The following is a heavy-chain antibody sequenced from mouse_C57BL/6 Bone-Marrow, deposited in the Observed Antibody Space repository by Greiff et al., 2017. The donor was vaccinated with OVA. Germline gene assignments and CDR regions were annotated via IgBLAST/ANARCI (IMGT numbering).Heavy chain of an antibody. CDR1: GFSLTSYG. J-gene: IGHJ4*01. CDR3: ARNGGLRRAYYAMDY. CDR2: IWSGGST. V-gene: IGHV2-2*01. Sequence: QVQLQQSGPGLVQPSQSLSITCTVSGFSLTSYGVHWVRQSPGKGLEWLGVIWSGGSTDYNAAFISRLSISKDNSKSQVFFKMNSLQAVDTAIYYCARNGGLRRAYYAMDYWGQGTSVTVSS. D-gene: IGHD2-4*01.